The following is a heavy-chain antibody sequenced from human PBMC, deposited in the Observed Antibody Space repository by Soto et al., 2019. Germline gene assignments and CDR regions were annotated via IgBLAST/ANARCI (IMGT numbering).Heavy chain of an antibody. CDR3: ARGGVSTRTFDY. CDR1: GFTFDDFA. D-gene: IGHD3-3*01. J-gene: IGHJ4*02. CDR2: IRNQTCLETT. V-gene: IGHV3-49*04. Sequence: PRLSCTGSGFTFDDFAINWVRQAPGKGLEWVGLIRNQTCLETTEYAAAVKGRFTISRDTSNGIAYLQWSSLRASDTAMYYCARGGVSTRTFDYWGQGTPVTVSS.